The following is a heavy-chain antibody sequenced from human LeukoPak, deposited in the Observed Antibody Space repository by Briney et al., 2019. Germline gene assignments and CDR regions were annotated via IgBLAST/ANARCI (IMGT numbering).Heavy chain of an antibody. D-gene: IGHD6-13*01. CDR1: GGSISSGSYY. V-gene: IGHV4-61*02. CDR2: IYTSGST. J-gene: IGHJ4*02. CDR3: ARESYSSSWCFDY. Sequence: SETLSLTCTDSGGSISSGSYYWSWIRQPAGKGLEWIGRIYTSGSTNYNPSLKSRVTISVDTSKNQFSLKLSSVTAADTAVYYCARESYSSSWCFDYWGQGTLVTVSS.